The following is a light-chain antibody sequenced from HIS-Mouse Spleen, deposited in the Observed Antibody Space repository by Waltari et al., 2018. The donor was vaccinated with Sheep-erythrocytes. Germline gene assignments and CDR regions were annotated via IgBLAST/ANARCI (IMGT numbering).Light chain of an antibody. CDR2: EGS. CDR3: CSYAGSSTPWV. V-gene: IGLV2-23*01. J-gene: IGLJ3*02. CDR1: SSDVGRYNL. Sequence: QPALTQPASVSGSPGQSITISCTGTSSDVGRYNLVSWYQQHPGNAPKLMIYEGSNRPSGVSNRFSGSKSGNTASLTISGLQAEDEADYYCCSYAGSSTPWVFGGGTKLTVL.